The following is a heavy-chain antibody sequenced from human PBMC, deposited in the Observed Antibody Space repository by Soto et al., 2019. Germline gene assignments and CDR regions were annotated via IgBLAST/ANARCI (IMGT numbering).Heavy chain of an antibody. V-gene: IGHV4-30-2*01. CDR1: GGSISSGGYS. J-gene: IGHJ6*02. D-gene: IGHD5-12*01. Sequence: PSETLSLTCAVSGGSISSGGYSWSWIRQLPRKGLEWIGYIYHSGSTYYNPSLKSRVTISVDRSKNQFSLKLSSVTAADTAVYYCARRRGFPYYYGMDVWGQGTTVTVSS. CDR2: IYHSGST. CDR3: ARRRGFPYYYGMDV.